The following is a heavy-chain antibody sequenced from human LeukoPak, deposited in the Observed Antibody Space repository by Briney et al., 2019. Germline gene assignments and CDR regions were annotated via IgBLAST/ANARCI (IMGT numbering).Heavy chain of an antibody. J-gene: IGHJ4*02. V-gene: IGHV3-30*03. CDR1: GFTFSSYG. CDR2: ISYDGSNK. Sequence: PGRSLRLSCAASGFTFSSYGMHWVRQAPGKGLEWVAVISYDGSNKYYADSVKGRFTISRDTSKNTLYLQTNRLRAEDAAVYDCASHPAHYCSGGSCYYPYWGQGTLVTVSS. D-gene: IGHD2-15*01. CDR3: ASHPAHYCSGGSCYYPY.